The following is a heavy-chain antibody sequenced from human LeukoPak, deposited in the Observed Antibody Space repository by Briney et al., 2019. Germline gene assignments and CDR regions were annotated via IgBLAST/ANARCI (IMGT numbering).Heavy chain of an antibody. Sequence: ASVKVSCKASGYTFTSYDINWVRQATGQGLEWMGWTNPNSGNTGYAQKFQGRVTMTRNTSISTAYMELSSLRSEDTAVYYCASEVGDSYGSGTSEGTTDYWGQGTLVTVSS. D-gene: IGHD3-10*01. J-gene: IGHJ4*02. CDR3: ASEVGDSYGSGTSEGTTDY. CDR1: GYTFTSYD. V-gene: IGHV1-8*01. CDR2: TNPNSGNT.